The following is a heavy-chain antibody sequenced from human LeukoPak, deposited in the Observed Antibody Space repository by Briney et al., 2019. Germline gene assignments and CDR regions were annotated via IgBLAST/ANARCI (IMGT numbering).Heavy chain of an antibody. J-gene: IGHJ6*02. CDR1: GFTISTYG. D-gene: IGHD4-17*01. Sequence: TRGSLRLSCAASGFTISTYGMHWVRQAPGKGLEGVAVTSPDGSDKYYVDSGKGRFTISRDNSKNTLYLQMNSLKTDDTAVYYCARALGYGVNYYYYGMDVWGQGTTVTVSS. CDR2: TSPDGSDK. V-gene: IGHV3-30*03. CDR3: ARALGYGVNYYYYGMDV.